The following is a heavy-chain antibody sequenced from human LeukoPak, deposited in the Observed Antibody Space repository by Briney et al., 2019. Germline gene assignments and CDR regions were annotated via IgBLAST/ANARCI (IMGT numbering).Heavy chain of an antibody. CDR2: IYYSGST. CDR1: GGSISSSSYY. D-gene: IGHD3-10*01. CDR3: AREEITMVRGVINYYYYYMDV. V-gene: IGHV4-39*07. Sequence: PSETLSLTCTVSGGSISSSSYYWGWIRQPPGKGLEWIGTIYYSGSTYYNPSLKSRVTMSVDTSKNQFSLKLSSVTAADTAVYYCAREEITMVRGVINYYYYYMDVWGKGTTVTISS. J-gene: IGHJ6*03.